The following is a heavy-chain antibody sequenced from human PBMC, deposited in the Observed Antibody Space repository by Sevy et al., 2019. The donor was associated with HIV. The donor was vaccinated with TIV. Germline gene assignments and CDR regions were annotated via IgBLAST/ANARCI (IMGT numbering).Heavy chain of an antibody. CDR2: IKQDGSKK. J-gene: IGHJ4*02. D-gene: IGHD6-13*01. V-gene: IGHV3-7*03. CDR1: GFSLSSNW. Sequence: GGSLRLSCTASGFSLSSNWMSWVRQAPGKGLEWLANIKQDGSKKFYVDSVKGRFTISRDNAMNSLFLDMHSLRVEDTAIYFCARDSDRSSYIADWGQGTLVTVSS. CDR3: ARDSDRSSYIAD.